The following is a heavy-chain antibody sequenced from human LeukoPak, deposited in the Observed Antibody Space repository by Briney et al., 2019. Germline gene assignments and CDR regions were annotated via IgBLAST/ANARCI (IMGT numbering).Heavy chain of an antibody. CDR3: ARTTWDTVMIHTPPFDQ. D-gene: IGHD4-17*01. CDR1: GVGVSSNY. Sequence: GGSLRLSCAVSGVGVSSNYMTWVRQAPGKGLQWVSVIYTGGNTHYVDSVTGRFIISRDTSKNTWYLQMNSLRSDDTAVYFCARTTWDTVMIHTPPFDQWGQGTLVTVSS. V-gene: IGHV3-66*01. CDR2: IYTGGNT. J-gene: IGHJ4*02.